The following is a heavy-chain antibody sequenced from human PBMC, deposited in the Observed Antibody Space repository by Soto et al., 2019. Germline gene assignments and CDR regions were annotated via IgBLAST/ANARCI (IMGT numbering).Heavy chain of an antibody. Sequence: QVQLVQSGAEVKKTGSSVKLSCKASGGTFSSYAFSWVRQAPRQGLEWMGGIIPMFRTPNYAQKFRDRVTITADESTTTLYMELTGLKSDDTAHYFCASMPSVILNSYGFVTPFDIWGQGTMVTVSS. CDR3: ASMPSVILNSYGFVTPFDI. D-gene: IGHD2-2*01. CDR2: IIPMFRTP. J-gene: IGHJ3*02. V-gene: IGHV1-69*12. CDR1: GGTFSSYA.